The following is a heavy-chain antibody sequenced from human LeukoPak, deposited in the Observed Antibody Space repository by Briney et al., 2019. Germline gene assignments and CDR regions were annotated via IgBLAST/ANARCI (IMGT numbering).Heavy chain of an antibody. Sequence: GGSLRLSCAASGFSFSTYGMRWVRQAPGKGLEWVAVIWYDGSNKYYGDSVKGRFTISRDNSKNTLYLQMNSLRAEDTALYYCARDMTSWAMVRGLSHSLEPWGQGTLVTVSS. CDR2: IWYDGSNK. J-gene: IGHJ5*02. CDR1: GFSFSTYG. CDR3: ARDMTSWAMVRGLSHSLEP. V-gene: IGHV3-33*01. D-gene: IGHD4/OR15-4a*01.